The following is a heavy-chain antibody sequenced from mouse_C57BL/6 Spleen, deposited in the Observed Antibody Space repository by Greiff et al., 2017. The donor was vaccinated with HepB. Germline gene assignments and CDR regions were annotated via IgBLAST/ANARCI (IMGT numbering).Heavy chain of an antibody. V-gene: IGHV5-9*01. J-gene: IGHJ2*01. CDR1: GFTFSSYT. D-gene: IGHD1-1*01. CDR3: ARHGYYGSSYEKYYFDY. CDR2: ISGGGGNT. Sequence: EVKVEESGGGLVKPGGSLKLSCAASGFTFSSYTMSWVRQTPEKRLEWVATISGGGGNTYYPDSVKGRFTISRDNAKNTLYLQMSSLRSEDTALYYCARHGYYGSSYEKYYFDYWGQGTTLTVSS.